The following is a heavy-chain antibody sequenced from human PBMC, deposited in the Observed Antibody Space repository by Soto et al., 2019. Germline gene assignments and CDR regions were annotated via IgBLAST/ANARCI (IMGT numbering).Heavy chain of an antibody. V-gene: IGHV1-69*12. D-gene: IGHD2-15*01. CDR1: GGTFSSYA. Sequence: QVQLVQSGAEVKKPGSSVKVSCKASGGTFSSYAISWVRQAPGQGLEWMGGLIPIFGTANYAQKFQGRVTITADDSTSSAYMELSSLRSDDTAVYYCARAVNCSGGSCSETHFWGQGTLVTVSS. J-gene: IGHJ4*02. CDR2: LIPIFGTA. CDR3: ARAVNCSGGSCSETHF.